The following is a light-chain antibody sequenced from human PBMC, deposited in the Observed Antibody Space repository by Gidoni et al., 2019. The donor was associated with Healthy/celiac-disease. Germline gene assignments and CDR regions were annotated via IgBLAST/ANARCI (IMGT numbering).Light chain of an antibody. J-gene: IGKJ4*01. Sequence: DIQTAPSPSSLSASVGDRVTITCRASQSISSYLNWYQQKPGKAPKLLIHAASSLQSGVPSRFSGSGSGTDFTLTISSLQPEDFATYYCQQSYSNALTFGGGTKVEIK. V-gene: IGKV1-39*01. CDR1: QSISSY. CDR3: QQSYSNALT. CDR2: AAS.